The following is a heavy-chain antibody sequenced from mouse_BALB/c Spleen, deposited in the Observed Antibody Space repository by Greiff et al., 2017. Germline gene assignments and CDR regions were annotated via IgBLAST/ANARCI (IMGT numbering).Heavy chain of an antibody. CDR1: GYTFTSYW. D-gene: IGHD1-1*01. CDR2: IYPGDGDT. J-gene: IGHJ2*01. Sequence: VQLVESGAELARPGASVKLSCKASGYTFTSYWMQWVKQRPGQGLEWIGAIYPGDGDTRYTQKFKGKATLTADKSSSTAYMQLSSLASEDSAVYYCARDYYGSSYYFDYWGQGTTLTVSS. CDR3: ARDYYGSSYYFDY. V-gene: IGHV1-87*01.